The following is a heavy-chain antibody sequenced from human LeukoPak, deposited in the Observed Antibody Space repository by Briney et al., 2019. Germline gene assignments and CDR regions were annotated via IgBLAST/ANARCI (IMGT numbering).Heavy chain of an antibody. CDR3: ARSRITTIPNFDY. D-gene: IGHD3-22*01. Sequence: ASVKVSCKASGYTFTGYYLHWVRQAPGQGLEWMGLINPNSGATNNAQSFQGRVNVSRDTSISTAYMELSKVTPDDTGVYYCARSRITTIPNFDYWGQGALVTVSS. CDR1: GYTFTGYY. J-gene: IGHJ4*02. V-gene: IGHV1-2*02. CDR2: INPNSGAT.